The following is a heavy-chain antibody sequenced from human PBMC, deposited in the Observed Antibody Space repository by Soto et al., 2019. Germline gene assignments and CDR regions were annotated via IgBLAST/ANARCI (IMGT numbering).Heavy chain of an antibody. Sequence: GGSLRLSCAASGFTFSSYGMHWVRQAPGKGLEWVAVISYDGSNKYYADSVKGRFTISRDNSKNTLYLQMNSLRAGDTAVYYCANGLAGGLDGDYFDYWGQGTLVTVSS. CDR2: ISYDGSNK. CDR1: GFTFSSYG. CDR3: ANGLAGGLDGDYFDY. D-gene: IGHD3-16*01. J-gene: IGHJ4*02. V-gene: IGHV3-30*18.